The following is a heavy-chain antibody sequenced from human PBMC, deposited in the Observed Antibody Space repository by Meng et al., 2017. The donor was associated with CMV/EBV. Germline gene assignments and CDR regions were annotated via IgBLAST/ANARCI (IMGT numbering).Heavy chain of an antibody. V-gene: IGHV3-21*01. CDR3: ARDDDESHYYYYGMDV. J-gene: IGHJ6*02. CDR2: ISSSSSYI. CDR1: GFTFSSYS. Sequence: GESLRLSCAASGFTFSSYSMNWVRQAPGKGLEWVSSISSSSSYIYYADSVKGRFTISRDNAKNSLYLQMNSLRAEDTAVYYCARDDDESHYYYYGMDVWGQGTTVTVSS.